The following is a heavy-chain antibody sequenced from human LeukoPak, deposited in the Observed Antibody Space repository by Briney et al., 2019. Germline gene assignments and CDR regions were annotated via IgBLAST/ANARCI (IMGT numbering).Heavy chain of an antibody. Sequence: PGGSLRLSCAASGFTFSSYAMSWVRQAPGKGLEWVSAISGSGGSTYYADSVKGRFTISRDNSKNTLYLQMNSLRAEDTAVYYCAKDLPGSNRRTYYYYYGMDVWGQGTTVTVSS. CDR2: ISGSGGST. CDR3: AKDLPGSNRRTYYYYYGMDV. CDR1: GFTFSSYA. V-gene: IGHV3-23*01. J-gene: IGHJ6*02. D-gene: IGHD1-14*01.